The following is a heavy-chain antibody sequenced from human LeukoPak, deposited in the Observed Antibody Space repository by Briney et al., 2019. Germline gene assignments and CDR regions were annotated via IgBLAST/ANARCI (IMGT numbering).Heavy chain of an antibody. Sequence: GGSLRLSCAASGFTVSSNYMSWVRQAPGKGLEWVSVIYSGGSTYYADSVKGRFTISRDNSKNTLYLQMNSLRAEDTAVYYCAKPMGLGYCSSTSCYMWAFDYWGQGTLVTVSS. D-gene: IGHD2-2*02. CDR3: AKPMGLGYCSSTSCYMWAFDY. V-gene: IGHV3-53*05. CDR2: IYSGGST. J-gene: IGHJ4*02. CDR1: GFTVSSNY.